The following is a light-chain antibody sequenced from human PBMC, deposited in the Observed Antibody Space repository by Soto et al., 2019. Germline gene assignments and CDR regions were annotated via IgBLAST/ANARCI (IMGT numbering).Light chain of an antibody. CDR2: DAS. V-gene: IGKV3-11*01. CDR1: RSVSSS. CDR3: QQRGS. Sequence: IGFMQSPDTLSLSPGERATLSCRASRSVSSSLAWYQQKPGQAPRLLLYDASNRATGIPARFSGSGSGTDFTLTISSLESDDFAVYSCQQRGSFGGGTKV. J-gene: IGKJ4*01.